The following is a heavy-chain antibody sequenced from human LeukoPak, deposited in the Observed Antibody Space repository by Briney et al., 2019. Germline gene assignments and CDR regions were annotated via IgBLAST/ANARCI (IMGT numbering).Heavy chain of an antibody. CDR3: ARDPSMLDWRDDY. V-gene: IGHV3-48*04. Sequence: GGSLRLSCAASGFTFSSYSMNWVRQAPGKGLEWVSYISSSSSTIYYADSVKGRFAISRDNAKNSLYLQMNSLRAEDTAVYYCARDPSMLDWRDDYWGQGTLVTVSS. D-gene: IGHD2/OR15-2a*01. CDR1: GFTFSSYS. CDR2: ISSSSSTI. J-gene: IGHJ4*02.